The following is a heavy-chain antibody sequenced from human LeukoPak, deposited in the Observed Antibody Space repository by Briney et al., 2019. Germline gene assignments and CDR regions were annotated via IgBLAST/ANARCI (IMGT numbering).Heavy chain of an antibody. V-gene: IGHV4-61*05. CDR2: IYYSGST. CDR3: ARVGGCTYYDFWSGYCP. D-gene: IGHD3-3*01. CDR1: GGSISSSSYY. J-gene: IGHJ5*02. Sequence: SSETLSLTCTVSGGSISSSSYYWGWIRQPPGKGLEWIGYIYYSGSTNYNPSLKSRVTISVDTSKNQFSLKLSSVTAADTAVYYCARVGGCTYYDFWSGYCPWGQGTLVTVSS.